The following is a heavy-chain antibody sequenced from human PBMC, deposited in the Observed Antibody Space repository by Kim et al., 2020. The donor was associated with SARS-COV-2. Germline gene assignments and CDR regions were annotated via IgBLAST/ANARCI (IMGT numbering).Heavy chain of an antibody. D-gene: IGHD3-22*01. CDR3: AKDGNDPYYYDSSWYFDL. J-gene: IGHJ2*01. Sequence: KGRFTISRDNSKNTLYLQMNSLRAEDTAVYYCAKDGNDPYYYDSSWYFDLWGRGTLVTVSS. V-gene: IGHV3-30*02.